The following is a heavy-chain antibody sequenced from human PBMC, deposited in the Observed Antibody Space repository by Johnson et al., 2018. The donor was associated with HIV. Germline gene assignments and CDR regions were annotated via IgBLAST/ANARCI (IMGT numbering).Heavy chain of an antibody. D-gene: IGHD3-9*01. Sequence: QVQLVESGGGVVQPGGSLRLSCPASDFTFSSSGMHWVRQAPGKGLEWVAFIRYDGSYKYYVDSVKGRLTISRDNSKNTLYLQMNSLRAEDTALYYCARDGDDGDEADDTKGAFDIWGQGTMVTVSS. V-gene: IGHV3-30*02. J-gene: IGHJ3*02. CDR3: ARDGDDGDEADDTKGAFDI. CDR2: IRYDGSYK. CDR1: DFTFSSSG.